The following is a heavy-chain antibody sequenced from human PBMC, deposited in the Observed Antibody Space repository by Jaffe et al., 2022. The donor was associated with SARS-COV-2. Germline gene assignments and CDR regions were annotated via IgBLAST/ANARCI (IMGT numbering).Heavy chain of an antibody. D-gene: IGHD1-26*01. J-gene: IGHJ4*02. V-gene: IGHV3-15*01. CDR3: TTDPYIPVIGGGSYPPDY. CDR2: IKSKTDGGTT. CDR1: GFTFSNAW. Sequence: EVQLVESGGGLVKPGGSLRLSCAASGFTFSNAWMSWVRQAPGKGLEWVGRIKSKTDGGTTDYAAPVKGRFTISRDDSKNTLYLQMNSLKTEDTAVYYCTTDPYIPVIGGGSYPPDYWGQGTLVTVSS.